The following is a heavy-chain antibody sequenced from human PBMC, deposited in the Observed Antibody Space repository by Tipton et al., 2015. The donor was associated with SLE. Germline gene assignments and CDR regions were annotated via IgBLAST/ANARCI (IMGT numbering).Heavy chain of an antibody. J-gene: IGHJ4*02. D-gene: IGHD1-1*01. CDR1: GGSMSAYY. V-gene: IGHV4-59*01. CDR2: IYHSGST. CDR3: ARGDPQGLEPFDY. Sequence: TLSLTCTVSGGSMSAYYWSWIRQPPGKGLEWIGYIYHSGSTNCNPSLRSRVTISVDTSKNQLSLQLSSVTTADTAVYYCARGDPQGLEPFDYWGQGTLVTVSS.